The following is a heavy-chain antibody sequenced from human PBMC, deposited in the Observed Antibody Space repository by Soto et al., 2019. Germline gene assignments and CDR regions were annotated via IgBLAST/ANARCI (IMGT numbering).Heavy chain of an antibody. CDR1: GFTFSSYG. V-gene: IGHV3-30*18. J-gene: IGHJ6*02. D-gene: IGHD2-15*01. CDR2: ISYDGSNK. Sequence: QVQLEESGGGVVQPGRSLRLSCAASGFTFSSYGMHWVRQAPGKGLEWVAVISYDGSNKNYADSVKGRFTISRDNSKNTLYLQMNSLRAEDTAVYYCAKDVVEKVGLTVGMDVWGQGTTVTVSS. CDR3: AKDVVEKVGLTVGMDV.